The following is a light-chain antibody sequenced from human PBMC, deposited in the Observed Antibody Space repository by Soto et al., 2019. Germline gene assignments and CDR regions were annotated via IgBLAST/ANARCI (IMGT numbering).Light chain of an antibody. J-gene: IGKJ1*01. Sequence: EMVMTQSPATLSVSPGERATLSCRASQSVSSNLAWYQQKPGQAPRLLTYGVSTRATGIPARFSGSGSGTEFTLTISSLQSEDFAVYYCQQYNNWPPWTFGQGTKVEIK. CDR1: QSVSSN. V-gene: IGKV3-15*01. CDR2: GVS. CDR3: QQYNNWPPWT.